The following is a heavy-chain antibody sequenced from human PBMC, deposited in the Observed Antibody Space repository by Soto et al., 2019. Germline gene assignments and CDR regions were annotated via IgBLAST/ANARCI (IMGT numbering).Heavy chain of an antibody. CDR1: GFTFSSYS. J-gene: IGHJ4*02. D-gene: IGHD2-2*01. CDR2: ISSSSSTI. CDR3: ARDQGYCSSTSCDGPYFDY. Sequence: GGSLRLSCAASGFTFSSYSMNWVRQAPGKGLEWVSYISSSSSTIYYADSVKGRFTISKDNAKNLLYLQMNSLRDEDTAVYYCARDQGYCSSTSCDGPYFDYWGQGTLVTVSS. V-gene: IGHV3-48*02.